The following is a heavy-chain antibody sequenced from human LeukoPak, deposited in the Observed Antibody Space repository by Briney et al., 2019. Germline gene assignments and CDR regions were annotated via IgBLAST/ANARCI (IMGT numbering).Heavy chain of an antibody. Sequence: GGSLRLSCTASGFTFGDDPMSWVRQAPGKGLEWVGLLRGKAFGETTDYAASVRCRFTISRDDSKSIAYLQMNSLKIEDTAVYYCTRAGIVATVGYAMDVWGQGTTVTVSS. J-gene: IGHJ6*02. CDR1: GFTFGDDP. V-gene: IGHV3-49*04. CDR2: LRGKAFGETT. D-gene: IGHD5-12*01. CDR3: TRAGIVATVGYAMDV.